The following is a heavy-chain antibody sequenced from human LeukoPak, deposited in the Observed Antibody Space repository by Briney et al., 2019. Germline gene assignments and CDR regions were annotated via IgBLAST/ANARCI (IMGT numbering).Heavy chain of an antibody. CDR2: FSGSGGST. Sequence: GGSLRLSCAASGFTFSNYAMSWVRQAPGKGLEWVAAFSGSGGSTYYADSVKGRFTISRDNSKNTLYLQMNSLRAEDTAVYYCAKDVGYCSSTTCYKPFDYWGQGTLVTVSS. V-gene: IGHV3-23*01. D-gene: IGHD2-2*02. J-gene: IGHJ4*02. CDR3: AKDVGYCSSTTCYKPFDY. CDR1: GFTFSNYA.